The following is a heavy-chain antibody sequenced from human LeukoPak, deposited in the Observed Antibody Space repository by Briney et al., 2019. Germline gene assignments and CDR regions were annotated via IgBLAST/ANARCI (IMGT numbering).Heavy chain of an antibody. J-gene: IGHJ4*02. Sequence: SQTLSLTCTAPGGSISSYYWSWIRQPPGKGLQWTRYIYYSGSTHYNPSLNSRVTISVDTSTNPFSLKLSSVTAAAAALYSSARDEGYCSSTSCSAFDYWGQGTRVTVSS. CDR3: ARDEGYCSSTSCSAFDY. V-gene: IGHV4-59*01. CDR1: GGSISSYY. D-gene: IGHD2-2*01. CDR2: IYYSGST.